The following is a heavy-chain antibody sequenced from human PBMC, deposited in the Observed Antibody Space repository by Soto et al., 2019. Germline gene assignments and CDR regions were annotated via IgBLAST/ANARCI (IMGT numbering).Heavy chain of an antibody. Sequence: QVQLVESGGGVVQPGRALRLSCAASGFTFSSYAMHWVRQAPGKGLEWVAVISYDGSDKYYADSLKGRFTISRDNSKNTLNLQMNSLRADDTAVYYCAKALGELSPESYDYWGQGTLITVSS. D-gene: IGHD3-16*02. J-gene: IGHJ4*02. CDR1: GFTFSSYA. CDR3: AKALGELSPESYDY. V-gene: IGHV3-30*18. CDR2: ISYDGSDK.